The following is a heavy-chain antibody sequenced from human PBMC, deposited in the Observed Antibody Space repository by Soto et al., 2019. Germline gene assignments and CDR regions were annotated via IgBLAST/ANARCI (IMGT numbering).Heavy chain of an antibody. J-gene: IGHJ4*02. V-gene: IGHV4-34*01. CDR2: INHSGST. CDR3: ARVNYYFRSGYSPDFDY. CDR1: GGSFSGYY. D-gene: IGHD3-3*01. Sequence: SETLSLTCAVYGGSFSGYYWSWIRQPPGKGLEWIGEINHSGSTNYNPSLKSRVTISVDPSKNQFSLKLRSVTAADTAVYYCARVNYYFRSGYSPDFDYWGQGTLVTVSS.